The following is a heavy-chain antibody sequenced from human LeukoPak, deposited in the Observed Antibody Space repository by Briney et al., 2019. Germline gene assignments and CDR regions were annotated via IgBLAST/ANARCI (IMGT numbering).Heavy chain of an antibody. Sequence: PGGSLRLSCGASGFTFSRYWMHWVRQVPGKGLVWVSRINTDGGHTDYAGSVKGRFTISRDNAKDTLYLQMTSLRVEDTAVYYCTRRGDDSAFDPWGQGTLVTVSS. CDR3: TRRGDDSAFDP. D-gene: IGHD3-10*01. CDR2: INTDGGHT. CDR1: GFTFSRYW. J-gene: IGHJ5*02. V-gene: IGHV3-74*01.